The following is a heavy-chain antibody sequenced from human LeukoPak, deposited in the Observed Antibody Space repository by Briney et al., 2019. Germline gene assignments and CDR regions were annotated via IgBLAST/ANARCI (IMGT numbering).Heavy chain of an antibody. J-gene: IGHJ4*02. Sequence: PSGTLSLTCTVSGGSINSYYWSWIRQPAGKGLEWIGRIYASGSTNYNPSLKSRVTMSVDTSKNQFSLKLISVTAADTAVYFRARGPYCNGGSCYYFDYWGQGTLVTVSS. CDR3: ARGPYCNGGSCYYFDY. D-gene: IGHD2-15*01. CDR2: IYASGST. V-gene: IGHV4-4*07. CDR1: GGSINSYY.